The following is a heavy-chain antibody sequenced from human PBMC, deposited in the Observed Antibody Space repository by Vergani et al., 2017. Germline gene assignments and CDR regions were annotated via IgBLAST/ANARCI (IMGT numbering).Heavy chain of an antibody. Sequence: QVQLVESGGGVVQPGRSLRLSCAASGFTFSSYAMHWVRQAPGKGLEWVAVISYDGSNKYYADSVKGRFTISRDNSKNTLYLQMNSLRAEDTAVYYCASTLYDFCSGYSHFYYWGQGTLVTVSS. V-gene: IGHV3-30-3*01. J-gene: IGHJ4*02. CDR1: GFTFSSYA. CDR3: ASTLYDFCSGYSHFYY. CDR2: ISYDGSNK. D-gene: IGHD3-3*01.